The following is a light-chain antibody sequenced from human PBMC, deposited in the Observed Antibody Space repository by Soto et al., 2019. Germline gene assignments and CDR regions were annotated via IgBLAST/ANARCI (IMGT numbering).Light chain of an antibody. V-gene: IGLV2-14*03. CDR2: DVI. CDR3: SSFTTTDILV. Sequence: QSALTQPASVSGSLGQSITISCTGTSGDVGAYNFVSWFQHYPGKAPKIILYDVISRPSGVSNRFSGSKSGNTATLTISGLQAEDEANYYWSSFTTTDILVLGGGTKLTVL. CDR1: SGDVGAYNF. J-gene: IGLJ3*02.